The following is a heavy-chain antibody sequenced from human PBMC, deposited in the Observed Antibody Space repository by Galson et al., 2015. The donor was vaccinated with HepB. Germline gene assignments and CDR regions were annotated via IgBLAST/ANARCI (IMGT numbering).Heavy chain of an antibody. D-gene: IGHD2-15*01. V-gene: IGHV4-39*01. CDR2: IYYTGTT. Sequence: ETLSLTCAVFGGSTSSNTYYWSWIRQPPGRGLEWIGSIYYTGTTYYNPSLKSRVTISLDTSKNHFSLKLRSVTAADTAVYYCARHVGESGSYGMDVWGQGTTVSVSS. CDR3: ARHVGESGSYGMDV. CDR1: GGSTSSNTYY. J-gene: IGHJ6*02.